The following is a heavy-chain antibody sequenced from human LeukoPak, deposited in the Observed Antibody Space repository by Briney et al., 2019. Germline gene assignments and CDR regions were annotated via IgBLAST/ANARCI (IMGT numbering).Heavy chain of an antibody. CDR2: FLSDGRI. CDR3: ASYRRAYDI. CDR1: GLTVSSTS. V-gene: IGHV3-53*01. J-gene: IGHJ3*02. Sequence: TGGPLRLSCAASGLTVSSTSMTWVRQAPGKGLEWVSDFLSDGRIYYADSVKGRFTISKDNSQNTVNLQMDNLRAEDAAIYYCASYRRAYDIWGQGTVVTVAS. D-gene: IGHD1-26*01.